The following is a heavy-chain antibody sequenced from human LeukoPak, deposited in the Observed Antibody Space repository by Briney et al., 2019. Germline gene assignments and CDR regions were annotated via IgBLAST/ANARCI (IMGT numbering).Heavy chain of an antibody. CDR1: GYTFTNYW. J-gene: IGHJ4*02. V-gene: IGHV5-51*01. D-gene: IGHD2-15*01. Sequence: GESLKISCKGSGYTFTNYWIGWVRQMPGKGLEWRGIIYSGGSDTRYSPSFQGQVTSSVDKSIRTAYLQWTSLKASDTAIYYCARHSLGYCSGGNCYPDYWGQGTLVTVSS. CDR2: IYSGGSDT. CDR3: ARHSLGYCSGGNCYPDY.